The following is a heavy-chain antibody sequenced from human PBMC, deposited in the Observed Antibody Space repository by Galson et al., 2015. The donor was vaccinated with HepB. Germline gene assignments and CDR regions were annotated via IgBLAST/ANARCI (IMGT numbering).Heavy chain of an antibody. CDR2: VSYEGSKK. CDR3: ARDGPSGVPRYCSGGSCYKRDY. CDR1: GFTFSSFA. J-gene: IGHJ4*02. D-gene: IGHD2-15*01. Sequence: SLRLSCAASGFTFSSFAMHWVRQAPGKGLEWVAVVSYEGSKKFYADSVKGRFTISRDNSKNTLYLQMNSLRAEDTALYYCARDGPSGVPRYCSGGSCYKRDYWGQGTLVTVSS. V-gene: IGHV3-30*04.